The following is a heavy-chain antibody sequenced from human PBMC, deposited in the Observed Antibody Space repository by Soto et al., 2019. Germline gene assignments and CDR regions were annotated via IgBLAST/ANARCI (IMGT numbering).Heavy chain of an antibody. CDR1: GFAFSDYS. Sequence: EVQLVESGGGLVKPAGSLRLSCVASGFAFSDYSMNWVRQAPGKGLEWVSYISSSSRSIYYADLVKGRFTISRDNAGNSVFLQLSCERAVDTSADYGARDFGRYNNHSRGEGHWGQGALVTFS. J-gene: IGHJ4*02. CDR2: ISSSSRSI. CDR3: ARDFGRYNNHSRGEGH. D-gene: IGHD3-22*01. V-gene: IGHV3-21*03.